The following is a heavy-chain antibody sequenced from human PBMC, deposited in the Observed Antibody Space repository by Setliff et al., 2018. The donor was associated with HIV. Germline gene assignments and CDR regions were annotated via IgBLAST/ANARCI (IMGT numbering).Heavy chain of an antibody. CDR3: AKADCTSSSCYSPFNA. CDR1: GYTFTSYY. J-gene: IGHJ3*01. Sequence: GASVKVSCKASGYTFTSYYMHWVRQAPGQGFQWMGWISAYKGNTIYAQNLQGRVTMTTDTSTSTVYMELRSLTSDDTAVYYCAKADCTSSSCYSPFNAWGPGTMVTVSS. D-gene: IGHD3-22*01. CDR2: ISAYKGNT. V-gene: IGHV1-18*04.